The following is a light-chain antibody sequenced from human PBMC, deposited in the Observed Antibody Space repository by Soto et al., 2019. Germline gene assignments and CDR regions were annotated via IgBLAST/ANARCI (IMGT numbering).Light chain of an antibody. CDR1: QTVRSSY. CDR2: GAS. V-gene: IGKV3-20*01. Sequence: IVLTQSPATLSLSPGERATLSCRASQTVRSSYLVWYQHKPGQAPRLLIYGASSRATGVPDRFSGSGSGSDFTLTINRLEPEDFAVYYCQNYDNSPWTFGQGTKVQVK. CDR3: QNYDNSPWT. J-gene: IGKJ1*01.